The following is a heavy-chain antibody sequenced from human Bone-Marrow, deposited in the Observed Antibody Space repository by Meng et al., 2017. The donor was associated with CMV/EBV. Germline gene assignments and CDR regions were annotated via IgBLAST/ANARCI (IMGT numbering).Heavy chain of an antibody. CDR2: TYSDGTT. CDR3: AMSDSGGRSFES. J-gene: IGHJ4*02. V-gene: IGHV3-53*01. D-gene: IGHD3-10*01. CDR1: GVSVSTNH. Sequence: LSLTCAVSGVSVSTNHFNWVRQASGKGLEWVSITYSDGTTQYADSVKGRFTVSRDKSENTLYLHMKSLRGNDTAIYYCAMSDSGGRSFESWGQGTLVTVSS.